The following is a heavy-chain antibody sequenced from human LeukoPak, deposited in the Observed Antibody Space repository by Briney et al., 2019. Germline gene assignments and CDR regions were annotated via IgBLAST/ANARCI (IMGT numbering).Heavy chain of an antibody. J-gene: IGHJ3*02. CDR3: ATERDALDI. V-gene: IGHV3-33*01. Sequence: GGSLRLSCAASGFTFSSYGMHWVRQAPGKGLEWVAVIWYDASNKYYADSVKGRFTISRDNSNNTLYLQMNSPRAEDTAMYYCATERDALDIWGQGTMVTVSS. CDR1: GFTFSSYG. CDR2: IWYDASNK.